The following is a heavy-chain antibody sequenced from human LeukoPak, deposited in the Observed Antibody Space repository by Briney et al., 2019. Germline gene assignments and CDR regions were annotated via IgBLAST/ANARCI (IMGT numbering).Heavy chain of an antibody. Sequence: SETLSLTCAVYGGSFSGYYWSWIRQPPGKGLEWIGEIYHSGSTNYNPSLKSRVTISVDKSKNQFSLKLSSVTAADTAVYYCARSMNSGSSLVDYWGQGTLVTVSS. D-gene: IGHD3-10*01. J-gene: IGHJ4*02. CDR2: IYHSGST. CDR3: ARSMNSGSSLVDY. CDR1: GGSFSGYY. V-gene: IGHV4-34*01.